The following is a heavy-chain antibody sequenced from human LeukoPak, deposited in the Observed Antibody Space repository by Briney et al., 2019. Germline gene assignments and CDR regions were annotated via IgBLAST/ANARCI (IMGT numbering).Heavy chain of an antibody. D-gene: IGHD5-18*01. CDR3: TTAFRTYEDTAIKDYFDY. CDR2: IKSKTDGGTT. Sequence: GGSLRLSCAASGFTFSNAWMSWVRQAPGKGLEWVGRIKSKTDGGTTDYAAPVKGRFTISRDDSKNTLYLQMNSLKTEDTAVYYCTTAFRTYEDTAIKDYFDYWGQGTLVTVSS. V-gene: IGHV3-15*01. CDR1: GFTFSNAW. J-gene: IGHJ4*02.